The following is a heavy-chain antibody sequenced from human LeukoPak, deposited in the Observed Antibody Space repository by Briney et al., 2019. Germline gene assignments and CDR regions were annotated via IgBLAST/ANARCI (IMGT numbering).Heavy chain of an antibody. D-gene: IGHD3-10*01. CDR1: GVTFSSYA. CDR3: ARWYGELAAFDI. J-gene: IGHJ3*02. Sequence: GRSLRLSCAASGVTFSSYAMHWVRQAPGKGLEWVAVISYDGSNKSYADSVKGRFTISRDNSKNTLYLQMNSLRAEDTAVYYCARWYGELAAFDIWGQGTMVTVSS. CDR2: ISYDGSNK. V-gene: IGHV3-30*04.